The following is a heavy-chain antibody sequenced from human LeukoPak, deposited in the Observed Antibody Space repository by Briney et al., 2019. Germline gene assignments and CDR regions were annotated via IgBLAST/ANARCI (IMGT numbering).Heavy chain of an antibody. CDR3: ARSQSVAARPRD. CDR2: IYYSGST. V-gene: IGHV4-39*01. CDR1: GGSISSSSYY. Sequence: SETLSLTCTVSGGSISSSSYYWGWIRQPPGKGLEWIGSIYYSGSTYYNPSLKSRVTISVDTSKNQFSLKLSSVTAADTAVYYCARSQSVAARPRDWGQGTLVIVSS. J-gene: IGHJ4*02. D-gene: IGHD6-6*01.